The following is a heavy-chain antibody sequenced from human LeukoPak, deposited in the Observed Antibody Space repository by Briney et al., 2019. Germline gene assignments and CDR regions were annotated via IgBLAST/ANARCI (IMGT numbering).Heavy chain of an antibody. Sequence: PSETLSLTCTVSGGSINSHYWSWIRQPPGKGLEWIGHIFYSGSTKYNPSLKSRVTISVDRANNQFSLKLSAVTAADTAVYYCARAGAWQIDPWGQGTLVTASS. CDR1: GGSINSHY. V-gene: IGHV4-59*11. J-gene: IGHJ5*02. CDR2: IFYSGST. CDR3: ARAGAWQIDP. D-gene: IGHD3-10*01.